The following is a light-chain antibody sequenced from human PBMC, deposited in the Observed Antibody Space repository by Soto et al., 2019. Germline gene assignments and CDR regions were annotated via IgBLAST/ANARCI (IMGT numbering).Light chain of an antibody. Sequence: LLTQSPGPLSLSPGDSATLSCRGSQTVNRRYLAWYQRKPCQAPRLLIYHASSRATGIQDRFSGSGSWAEFTLTIRRLEPEDFAVYYCKQYGSSITCGGGTKVDIK. V-gene: IGKV3-20*01. CDR3: KQYGSSIT. J-gene: IGKJ4*01. CDR1: QTVNRRY. CDR2: HAS.